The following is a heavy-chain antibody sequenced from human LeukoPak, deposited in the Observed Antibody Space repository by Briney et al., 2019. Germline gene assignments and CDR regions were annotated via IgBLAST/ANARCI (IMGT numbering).Heavy chain of an antibody. CDR2: INHSGST. V-gene: IGHV4-34*01. CDR3: ARGQSIRGIYGSGSYRVDY. J-gene: IGHJ4*02. CDR1: GGSFIGYY. D-gene: IGHD3-10*01. Sequence: SETLSLTCAVYGGSFIGYYWSWIRQPPGKGLEWIGEINHSGSTNYNPSLKSRVTISVDTSKNQFSLKLSSVTAADTAVYYCARGQSIRGIYGSGSYRVDYWGQGTLVTVSS.